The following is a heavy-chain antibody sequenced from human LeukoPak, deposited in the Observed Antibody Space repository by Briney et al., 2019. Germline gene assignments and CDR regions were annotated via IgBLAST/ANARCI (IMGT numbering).Heavy chain of an antibody. CDR1: GGSFSGYY. J-gene: IGHJ4*02. CDR2: INHSGST. D-gene: IGHD6-13*01. Sequence: PSETLSLTCAVYGGSFSGYYWSWIRQPPGKGMEWIGEINHSGSTNYNPSLKSRVTISVDTSKNQFSLKLSSVTAADTAVYYCARVWYSSSWTIDYWGQGTLVTVSS. V-gene: IGHV4-34*01. CDR3: ARVWYSSSWTIDY.